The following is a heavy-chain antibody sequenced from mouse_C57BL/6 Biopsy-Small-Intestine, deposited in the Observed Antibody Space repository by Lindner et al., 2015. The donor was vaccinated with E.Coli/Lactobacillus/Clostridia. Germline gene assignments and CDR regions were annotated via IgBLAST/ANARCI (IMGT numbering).Heavy chain of an antibody. V-gene: IGHV1-53*01. J-gene: IGHJ4*01. CDR1: GGTSSSYT. Sequence: SVKVSCKASGGTSSSYTIAWVRQAPGEGLEYMGRIIPILHVVNYAQKFQGRVTITADKSTDTAYMDLSSLRSDDSAMYYCARLSSIADQTIDQWGQGTMVTVSS. CDR2: IIPILHVV. CDR3: ARLSSIADQTIDQ.